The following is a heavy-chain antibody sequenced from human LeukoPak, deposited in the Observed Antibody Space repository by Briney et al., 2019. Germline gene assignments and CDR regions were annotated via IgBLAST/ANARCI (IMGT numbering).Heavy chain of an antibody. CDR3: ATGSDVYYDILTGYRDAFDI. D-gene: IGHD3-9*01. Sequence: ASVKVSCKVSGYTLTELPMHWVRQAPGKGLEWMGGFDPEDGETIYAQKFQGRVTMTEDTSTDTAYMELSSLRSEDTAVYYCATGSDVYYDILTGYRDAFDIWGQGTMVTVSS. CDR1: GYTLTELP. CDR2: FDPEDGET. V-gene: IGHV1-24*01. J-gene: IGHJ3*02.